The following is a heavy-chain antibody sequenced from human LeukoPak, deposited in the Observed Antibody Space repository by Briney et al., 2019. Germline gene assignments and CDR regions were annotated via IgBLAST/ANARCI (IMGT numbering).Heavy chain of an antibody. J-gene: IGHJ5*02. CDR1: GFTFSTFA. CDR3: TKDPNGDYVGAFDP. CDR2: ITGTHYTT. Sequence: GGSLRLSCAASGFTFSTFAMTWVRQAPGKGLEGGSSITGTHYTTYTTDSVKGRFTISRDTSKNTLYLKMNSLRVDDTAVYYCTKDPNGDYVGAFDPWGQGTLVTVSS. D-gene: IGHD4-17*01. V-gene: IGHV3-23*01.